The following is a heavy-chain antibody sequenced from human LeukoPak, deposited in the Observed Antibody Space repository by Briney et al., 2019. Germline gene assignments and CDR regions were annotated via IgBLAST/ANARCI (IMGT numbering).Heavy chain of an antibody. V-gene: IGHV4-38-2*02. CDR3: ARNRRYYDTRGYYYYYYMDV. Sequence: SETLSLTCTVSGYSIRSGYYWGWIRQPPGKGLEWIGNIYHSGNTYYNPSLKSRVTISVDTSKNQFSLKLSSVTAADTAVYYCARNRRYYDTRGYYYYYYMDVWGKGTTVTISS. D-gene: IGHD3-22*01. CDR2: IYHSGNT. CDR1: GYSIRSGYY. J-gene: IGHJ6*03.